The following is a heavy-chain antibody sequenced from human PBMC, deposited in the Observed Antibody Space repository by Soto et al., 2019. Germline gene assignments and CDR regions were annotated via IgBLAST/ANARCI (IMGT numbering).Heavy chain of an antibody. J-gene: IGHJ5*02. D-gene: IGHD5-12*01. Sequence: LRLSCAASGFTFISDSMNWVRQAPGNVLEWVSSISSSSSYIYYADSVKGRFTISRDNAKNSLYLQMNSLRAEDTAVYYCARDTVATITNTLYNWFEPWGQGTLVTVSS. CDR3: ARDTVATITNTLYNWFEP. V-gene: IGHV3-21*01. CDR1: GFTFISDS. CDR2: ISSSSSYI.